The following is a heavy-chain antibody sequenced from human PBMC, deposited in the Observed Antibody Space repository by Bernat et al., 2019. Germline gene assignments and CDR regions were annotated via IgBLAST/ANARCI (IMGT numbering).Heavy chain of an antibody. J-gene: IGHJ4*02. Sequence: EVQLVESGGGLVQPGGSLRLPCAASGFTFSSYEMNWVRQAPGKGLEWVSYISSSGSTIYYADSVKGRFTISRDNAKNSLYLQMNSLRAEDTAVYYCARDWGYYDFWSGYPRYYFDYWGQGTLVTVSS. CDR1: GFTFSSYE. V-gene: IGHV3-48*03. CDR3: ARDWGYYDFWSGYPRYYFDY. CDR2: ISSSGSTI. D-gene: IGHD3-3*01.